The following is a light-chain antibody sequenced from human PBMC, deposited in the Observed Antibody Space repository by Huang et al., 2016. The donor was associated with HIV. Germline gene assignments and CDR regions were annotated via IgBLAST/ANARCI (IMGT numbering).Light chain of an antibody. CDR2: QAS. V-gene: IGKV1-5*03. CDR1: QNIYSW. Sequence: DIQMTQSPSTLSASVGDRVTITCRASQNIYSWLAWYQLKPGKAPKRLSHQASNLESGVPSRFSGSRSGTEINLTISSPQPDDVSTYYCQQYKVYSPTFGQGTKVEVK. J-gene: IGKJ1*01. CDR3: QQYKVYSPT.